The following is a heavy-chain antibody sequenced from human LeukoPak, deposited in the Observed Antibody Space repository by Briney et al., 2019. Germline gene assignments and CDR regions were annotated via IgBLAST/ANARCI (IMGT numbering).Heavy chain of an antibody. J-gene: IGHJ4*02. D-gene: IGHD3-22*01. CDR1: GFTFSSYG. CDR2: IRYDGSNK. Sequence: SGGSLRLSCAASGFTFSSYGMHWVRQAPGKGLEWVAFIRYDGSNKYYADSVKGRFTISRDNSKNTLYLQMNSLRAEDTAVYYCAKDARPWLLRCYFDYWGQGTLVTVSS. CDR3: AKDARPWLLRCYFDY. V-gene: IGHV3-30*02.